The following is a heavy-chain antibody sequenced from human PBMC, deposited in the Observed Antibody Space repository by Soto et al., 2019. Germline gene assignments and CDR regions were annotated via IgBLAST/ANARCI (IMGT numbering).Heavy chain of an antibody. Sequence: ETLSLTCSVSGGSISSGPYSWGWIGQTAGKGLEWIGTFYYSGSTHYNPSLDSRVTISVDTSKNQFSLKVPSVTAADTAVYYCARLGGYCVSTSSYGYYAMDVWGQGTTVTVS. D-gene: IGHD2-2*01. CDR3: ARLGGYCVSTSSYGYYAMDV. J-gene: IGHJ6*02. CDR1: GGSISSGPYS. CDR2: FYYSGST. V-gene: IGHV4-39*01.